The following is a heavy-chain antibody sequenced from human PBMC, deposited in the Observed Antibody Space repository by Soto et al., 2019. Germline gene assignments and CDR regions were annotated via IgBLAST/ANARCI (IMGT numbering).Heavy chain of an antibody. CDR1: GGSISSGDYY. J-gene: IGHJ4*02. V-gene: IGHV4-30-4*01. CDR3: ARARGARYFDY. Sequence: QVQLQESGPGLVKPSQTLSLTCTVSGGSISSGDYYWSWIRQPPGKGLEWIGYIYYSGSTYYNPSHKSRVTIAVDTSKHQFSLKLSSVTAADTAVYYCARARGARYFDYWGQGTLVTVSS. CDR2: IYYSGST. D-gene: IGHD2-15*01.